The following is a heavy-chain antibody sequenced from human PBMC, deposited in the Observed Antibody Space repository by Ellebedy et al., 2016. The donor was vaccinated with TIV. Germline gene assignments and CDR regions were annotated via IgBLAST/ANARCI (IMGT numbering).Heavy chain of an antibody. CDR1: GGSISSYY. CDR3: ATGNQWDQLLVY. CDR2: IYYSGST. Sequence: MPGGSLRLSCTVSGGSISSYYWSWIRQPPGKGLEWIGYIYYSGSTYYNPSLKSRVTISVDTSKNQFSLNLSSVTAADTAVYYCATGNQWDQLLVYWGQGTLVTVSS. J-gene: IGHJ4*02. V-gene: IGHV4-59*12. D-gene: IGHD1-26*01.